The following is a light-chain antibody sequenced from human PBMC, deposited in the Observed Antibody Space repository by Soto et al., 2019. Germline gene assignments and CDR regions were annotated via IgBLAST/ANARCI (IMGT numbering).Light chain of an antibody. V-gene: IGKV3-20*01. J-gene: IGKJ1*01. CDR2: DAS. Sequence: EIALTQPPGTLALSPGEGANLSCRASQSISSTYLTWYHQKPGQAPRLLIYDASRRATGIPDRFSGSGSGTDFSLTISRLEPEDFAVYYCQHYDSARWTFGLGTKVDI. CDR1: QSISSTY. CDR3: QHYDSARWT.